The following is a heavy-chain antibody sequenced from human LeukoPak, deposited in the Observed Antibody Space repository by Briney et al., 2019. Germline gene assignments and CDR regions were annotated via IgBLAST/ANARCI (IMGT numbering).Heavy chain of an antibody. CDR2: ISSSSSTI. V-gene: IGHV3-48*02. CDR1: GFTFSSYS. CDR3: ASSGTKYYYYGMDV. Sequence: PGGSLRLSCAASGFTFSSYSMNWVRQAPGKGLEWVSYISSSSSTIYYADSVKGRFTISRDNAKNSLYLQMNSLRDEDTAVYYCASSGTKYYYYGMDVWGQGTTVTVSS. D-gene: IGHD1-1*01. J-gene: IGHJ6*02.